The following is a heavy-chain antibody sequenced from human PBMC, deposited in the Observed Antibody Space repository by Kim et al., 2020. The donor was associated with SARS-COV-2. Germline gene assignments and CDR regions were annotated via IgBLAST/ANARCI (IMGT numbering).Heavy chain of an antibody. D-gene: IGHD1-26*01. CDR3: AKGIMGGGGSYSYFDY. CDR2: ISVSGGST. J-gene: IGHJ4*02. V-gene: IGHV3-23*01. CDR1: GFTFSSYG. Sequence: GESLKISCAASGFTFSSYGINWVRQAPGKGLEWVSAISVSGGSTNYAASVKGRFTISRDNSKNTLYLQMNSLRAEDTAVYYCAKGIMGGGGSYSYFDYWGQGTLVTVSS.